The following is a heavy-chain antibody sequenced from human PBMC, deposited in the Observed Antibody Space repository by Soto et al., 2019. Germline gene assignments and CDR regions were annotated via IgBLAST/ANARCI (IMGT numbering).Heavy chain of an antibody. CDR1: GFSFSDYS. CDR3: ARGSAYSDYDLEY. Sequence: PGGSLRLSCAASGFSFSDYSMNWARQAPGKGLEWISHISSSGSYIFYADSVKGRFTVSRDNAKNSLFLQMNSLRAEDSAVYYCARGSAYSDYDLEYWGQGTLVTVYS. CDR2: ISSSGSYI. J-gene: IGHJ4*02. D-gene: IGHD4-17*01. V-gene: IGHV3-21*05.